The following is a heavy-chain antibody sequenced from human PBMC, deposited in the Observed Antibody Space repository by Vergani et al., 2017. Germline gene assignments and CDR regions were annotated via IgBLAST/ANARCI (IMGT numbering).Heavy chain of an antibody. V-gene: IGHV3-23*01. CDR3: AKDDVVAATPFFDY. J-gene: IGHJ4*02. CDR2: FSGSGGST. CDR1: GFTFSSYA. Sequence: EVQLLESGGGLVQPGGSLRLSCAASGFTFSSYAMSWVRQAPGKGLEWVSAFSGSGGSTYYPDSVKGRFTISRDNSKNTLYLQMNSRSAEETAVYYCAKDDVVAATPFFDYWGQGTLVTVSS. D-gene: IGHD2-15*01.